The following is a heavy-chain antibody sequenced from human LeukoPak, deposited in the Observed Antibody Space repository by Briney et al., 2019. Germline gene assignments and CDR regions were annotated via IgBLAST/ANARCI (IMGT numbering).Heavy chain of an antibody. J-gene: IGHJ5*02. V-gene: IGHV1-46*01. CDR2: XXPSGGST. Sequence: QAPGQGLEXMGIXXPSGGSTSYAQKFQGRVTMTRDTSTSTVYMELSSLRSEDTAVYYCARDHYYYDSSGSAGINWFDPWGQGTLVTVSS. D-gene: IGHD3-22*01. CDR3: ARDHYYYDSSGSAGINWFDP.